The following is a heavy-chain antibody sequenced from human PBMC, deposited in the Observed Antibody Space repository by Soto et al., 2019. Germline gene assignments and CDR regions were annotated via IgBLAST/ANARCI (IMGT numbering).Heavy chain of an antibody. J-gene: IGHJ6*02. V-gene: IGHV2-5*02. CDR3: VHSRCGGDCLQSYSSHYYYGRDV. D-gene: IGHD2-21*02. CDR1: GFSLSTGGVG. Sequence: QITLKESGPSLVKPTQTLTLTCTFSGFSLSTGGVGVGWIRQPPGKALEWLALIYWDDDKRYSPSLRSRLTVTKDTSKNQVVLTMTNMDPVDTATYYCVHSRCGGDCLQSYSSHYYYGRDVWGQGTTVTVSS. CDR2: IYWDDDK.